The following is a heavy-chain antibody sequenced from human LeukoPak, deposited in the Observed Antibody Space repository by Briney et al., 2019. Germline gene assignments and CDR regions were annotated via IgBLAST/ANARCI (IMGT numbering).Heavy chain of an antibody. J-gene: IGHJ4*02. CDR1: GGSFSGYY. CDR2: INHSGST. Sequence: SETLSLTCAVYGGSFSGYYWSWIRQPPGKGLEWIGEINHSGSTNYNPSLKSRVTISVDTSKNQLSLKLSSVTAADTAVYYCARTRKQWLDYYFDYWGQGTLVTVSS. V-gene: IGHV4-34*01. D-gene: IGHD6-19*01. CDR3: ARTRKQWLDYYFDY.